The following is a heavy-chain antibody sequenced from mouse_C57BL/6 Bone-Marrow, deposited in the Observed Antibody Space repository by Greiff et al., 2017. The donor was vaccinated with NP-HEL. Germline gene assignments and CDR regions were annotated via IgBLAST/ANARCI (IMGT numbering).Heavy chain of an antibody. D-gene: IGHD2-4*01. V-gene: IGHV5-16*01. CDR2: INYDGRRP. CDR3: AREGGLRRRTYAMDY. CDR1: GFTFSDYY. Sequence: EVKLMESEGGLVQPGGSMKLSCTTSGFTFSDYYMAWVREVPEKGLDWVANINYDGRRPYYLDSLKSRFIISRDNAKNILYLQMSSLKSEDTATYYCAREGGLRRRTYAMDYWGQGTSVTVSS. J-gene: IGHJ4*01.